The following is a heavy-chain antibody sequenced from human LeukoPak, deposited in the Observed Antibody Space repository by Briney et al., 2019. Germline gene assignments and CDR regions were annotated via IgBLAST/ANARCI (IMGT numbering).Heavy chain of an antibody. Sequence: GSSVKVSCTASGGTFSSNAISWVRQAPGQGLEWMGGIIPIFGTANYAQKFQGRVTITADESTSTAYMELSSLRSEDTAVYYCARGPDPKRMQWPEYWGQGTLVTVSS. V-gene: IGHV1-69*01. CDR1: GGTFSSNA. CDR2: IIPIFGTA. CDR3: ARGPDPKRMQWPEY. D-gene: IGHD6-19*01. J-gene: IGHJ4*02.